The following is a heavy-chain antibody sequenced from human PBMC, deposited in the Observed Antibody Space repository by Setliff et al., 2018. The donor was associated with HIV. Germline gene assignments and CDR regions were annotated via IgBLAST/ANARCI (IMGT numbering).Heavy chain of an antibody. CDR2: IYTSGSS. Sequence: TLSLTCTVSGGSISSDSYYWSWIRQPAGKGLEWIGRIYTSGSSNYNPSLKSRVTISVDTSKNQFSLKLSTVTAADPAVYYCARSSGYYSTVFYWGQGTRVTVSS. V-gene: IGHV4-61*02. CDR1: GGSISSDSYY. J-gene: IGHJ4*02. CDR3: ARSSGYYSTVFY. D-gene: IGHD3-22*01.